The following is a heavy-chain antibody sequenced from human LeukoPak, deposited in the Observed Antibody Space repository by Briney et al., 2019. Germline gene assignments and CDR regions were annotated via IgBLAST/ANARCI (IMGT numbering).Heavy chain of an antibody. V-gene: IGHV1-46*01. D-gene: IGHD5-12*01. J-gene: IGHJ6*02. Sequence: NPSGGSTSYAQKFQGRVTMTRDTSTSTVYMELSSLRSEDTAVYYCARDLRGYSYYYGMDVWGQGTTVTVSS. CDR3: ARDLRGYSYYYGMDV. CDR2: NPSGGST.